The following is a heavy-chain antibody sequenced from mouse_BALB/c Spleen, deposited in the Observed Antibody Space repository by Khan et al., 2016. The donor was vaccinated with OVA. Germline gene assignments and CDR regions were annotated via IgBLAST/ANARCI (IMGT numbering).Heavy chain of an antibody. CDR1: GYTFTSYT. CDR3: VRDGAYHRNDGWFAY. CDR2: INPSNGYT. D-gene: IGHD2-14*01. J-gene: IGHJ3*01. V-gene: IGHV1-4*01. Sequence: QVQLKQSGAELARPWASVKMSCKASGYTFTSYTIHWIKLRPGQGLEWIGYINPSNGYTNYNQKFKDKATLTADKSSTTAYMELSSLTSDDSELYNCVRDGAYHRNDGWFAYWGQGTLVTVSA.